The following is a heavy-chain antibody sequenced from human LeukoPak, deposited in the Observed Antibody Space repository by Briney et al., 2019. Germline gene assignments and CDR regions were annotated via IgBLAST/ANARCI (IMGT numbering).Heavy chain of an antibody. CDR1: GFTFSNYG. CDR2: IRYDGSNK. CDR3: AKLSSKGRGYIDY. D-gene: IGHD3-22*01. Sequence: PGGSLRLSCAASGFTFSNYGMHWVRQAPGKGLEWVTFIRYDGSNKSYADSVKGRFTISRDNSKNTLYLQMNSLRAEDTAVYYCAKLSSKGRGYIDYWGQGTLVTVSS. J-gene: IGHJ4*02. V-gene: IGHV3-30*02.